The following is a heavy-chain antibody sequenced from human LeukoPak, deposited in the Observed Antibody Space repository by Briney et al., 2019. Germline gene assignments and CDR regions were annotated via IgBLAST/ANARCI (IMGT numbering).Heavy chain of an antibody. V-gene: IGHV3-21*01. CDR1: GFTFSSYS. CDR3: XXXXXXXXWXSENDYYFDY. J-gene: IGHJ4*02. CDR2: ISSSSSYI. Sequence: GGSLRLSCAASGFTFSSYSLNGVRQAPGKGLEWVSSISSSSSYIYYADSVKGRFTISRDDAKNSLYLQRNSLRAEDTAVYYCXXXXXXXXWXSENDYYFDYWGQGTLVTVSS. D-gene: IGHD1-1*01.